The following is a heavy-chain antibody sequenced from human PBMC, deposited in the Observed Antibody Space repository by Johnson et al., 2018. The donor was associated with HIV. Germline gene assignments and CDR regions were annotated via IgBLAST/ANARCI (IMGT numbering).Heavy chain of an antibody. D-gene: IGHD6-19*01. J-gene: IGHJ3*02. CDR3: ARYTSGWYIGADAFDI. CDR2: IWYDGSNK. V-gene: IGHV3-33*01. Sequence: QVQLVESGGGVVQPGRSLRLSCAASGFTFSSYGMHWVRQAPGKGLEWVAVIWYDGSNKYYVDSVKGRFTISRDNAKNSLYVQMNSLRAEDTGVYYCARYTSGWYIGADAFDIWGQGTMVTVSS. CDR1: GFTFSSYG.